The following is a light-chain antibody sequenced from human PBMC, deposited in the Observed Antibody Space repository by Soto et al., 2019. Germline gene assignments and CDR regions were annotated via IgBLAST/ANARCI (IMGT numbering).Light chain of an antibody. V-gene: IGKV1-39*01. Sequence: IQMTQSPASLSAYLGDKFTITCRASQGISNYLAWYQQKPGTAPKLLIYAASTLQSGVPSRFSGSGSGTDFTLAISSLQPEDFATYYCQQSDSIPITFGQGRRLEIK. J-gene: IGKJ5*01. CDR1: QGISNY. CDR2: AAS. CDR3: QQSDSIPIT.